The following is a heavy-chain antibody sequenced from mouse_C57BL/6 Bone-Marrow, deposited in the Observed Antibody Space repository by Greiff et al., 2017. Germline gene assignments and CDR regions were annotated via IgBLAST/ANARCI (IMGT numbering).Heavy chain of an antibody. Sequence: QVQLQPSGAELARPGASVKLSCKASGYTFTSYGISWVKQRTGQGLEWIGEIYPRSGNTYYNEKFKGKATLTADKSSSTAYMELRSLTSEDSAVYFCARRLWLRRWLAYWGQGTLVTVSA. V-gene: IGHV1-81*01. J-gene: IGHJ3*01. D-gene: IGHD2-2*01. CDR3: ARRLWLRRWLAY. CDR1: GYTFTSYG. CDR2: IYPRSGNT.